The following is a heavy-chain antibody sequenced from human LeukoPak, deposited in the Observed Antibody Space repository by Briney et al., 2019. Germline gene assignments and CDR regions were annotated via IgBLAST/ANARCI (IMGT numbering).Heavy chain of an antibody. D-gene: IGHD1-26*01. V-gene: IGHV3-30*18. CDR1: GFSFSSYG. CDR2: VSYDASKY. Sequence: GGSLRLSCAASGFSFSSYGMHWVRQAPGKGLEWVAVVSYDASKYYHADSVKGRFTISRDNSKNTLYLQMDSLKPDDTAVYYCAKDRPLYSGSQHFDFWGRGTLVTVSS. CDR3: AKDRPLYSGSQHFDF. J-gene: IGHJ4*02.